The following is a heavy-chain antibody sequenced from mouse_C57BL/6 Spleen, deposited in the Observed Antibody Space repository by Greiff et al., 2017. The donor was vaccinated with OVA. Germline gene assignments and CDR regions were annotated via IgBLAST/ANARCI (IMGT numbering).Heavy chain of an antibody. D-gene: IGHD2-4*01. CDR2: IYPGDGDT. V-gene: IGHV1-80*01. J-gene: IGHJ3*01. Sequence: QVHVKQSGAELVKPGASVKISCKASGYAFSSYWMNWVKQRPGKGLEWIGQIYPGDGDTNYNGKFKGKATLTADKSSSTAYMQLSSLTSEDSAVYFCARWAYDSSWFAYWGQGTLVTVSA. CDR1: GYAFSSYW. CDR3: ARWAYDSSWFAY.